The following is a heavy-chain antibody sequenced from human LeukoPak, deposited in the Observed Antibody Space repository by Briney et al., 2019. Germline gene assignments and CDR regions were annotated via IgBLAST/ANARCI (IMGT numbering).Heavy chain of an antibody. D-gene: IGHD4-17*01. CDR2: INSDGSST. J-gene: IGHJ6*03. CDR3: ARDDGNYYYYMDV. V-gene: IGHV3-74*01. CDR1: GFTFSSYW. Sequence: GGSLRLSCAASGFTFSSYWMHWVRQAPGKGLVWVSRINSDGSSTSYADSVKGRFTISRDNAKNTLYLQMNSLRAEDPAVYYCARDDGNYYYYMDVWGKGTTVTVSS.